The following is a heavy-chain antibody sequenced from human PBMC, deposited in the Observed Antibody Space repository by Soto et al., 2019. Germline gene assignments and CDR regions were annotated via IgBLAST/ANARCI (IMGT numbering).Heavy chain of an antibody. J-gene: IGHJ4*02. Sequence: GASVKVSCKASGGTFSSYAISWVRQAPGQGLEWMGGIIPIFGTANYAQKFQGRVTITADESTSTAYMEPSSLRSEDTAVYYCASHPWGYDTGEDLRVGDYWGQGTLVTVSS. CDR2: IIPIFGTA. V-gene: IGHV1-69*13. CDR3: ASHPWGYDTGEDLRVGDY. CDR1: GGTFSSYA. D-gene: IGHD3-22*01.